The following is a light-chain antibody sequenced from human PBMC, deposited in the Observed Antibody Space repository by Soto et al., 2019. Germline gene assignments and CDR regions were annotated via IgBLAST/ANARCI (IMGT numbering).Light chain of an antibody. V-gene: IGKV3-11*01. CDR2: DAS. CDR1: QSVGTY. CDR3: QQRSTL. Sequence: IVLTQSPATLSLSPGERATLSCRASQSVGTYLTWYQQKPGQTPRLLIYDASSRATGIPARFSGSGSGTDFTLTISSLEPEDFAVYYCQQRSTLFGPGTKVDIK. J-gene: IGKJ3*01.